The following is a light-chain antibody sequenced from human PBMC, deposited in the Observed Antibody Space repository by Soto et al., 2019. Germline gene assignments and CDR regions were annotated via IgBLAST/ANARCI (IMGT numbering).Light chain of an antibody. V-gene: IGLV4-69*01. J-gene: IGLJ2*01. CDR2: LNSDGRH. CDR3: QTWGTGLLV. CDR1: SGHRTYA. Sequence: QPVLTQSPSASASLGASVKLTCTLSSGHRTYAIAWHQQQPEKGPRYLMNLNSDGRHTKGDGIPDRCSGSSSGTERYLTISSLPSEDEADYYCQTWGTGLLVFGGGTQLTVL.